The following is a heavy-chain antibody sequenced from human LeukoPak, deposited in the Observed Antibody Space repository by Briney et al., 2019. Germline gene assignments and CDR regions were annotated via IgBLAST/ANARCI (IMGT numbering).Heavy chain of an antibody. CDR3: AKDDVGYCSSTSCRAYFDY. Sequence: GGSLRLSCAASGFTFSSYGMHWVRQAPGKGLEWVAFIRYDGSNKYYADSVKGRFTISRDNSKNTLYLQMNSLRAEDTAVYYCAKDDVGYCSSTSCRAYFDYWGQGTQVTVSS. CDR2: IRYDGSNK. J-gene: IGHJ4*02. V-gene: IGHV3-30*02. D-gene: IGHD2-2*01. CDR1: GFTFSSYG.